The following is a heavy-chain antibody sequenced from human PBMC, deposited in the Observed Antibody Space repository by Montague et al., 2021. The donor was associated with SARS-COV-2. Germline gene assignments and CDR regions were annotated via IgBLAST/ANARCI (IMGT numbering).Heavy chain of an antibody. Sequence: SLRLSCAASGFTFSSHGMYWVRQPPGKGLEWVSEIHGRGDGTYYADSVKGRFTISRDNSKNTLYPQMNSLRVEDTAVYYCARDQNHGMDVWGQGTTVIVSS. CDR3: ARDQNHGMDV. J-gene: IGHJ6*02. CDR1: GFTFSSHG. D-gene: IGHD1-14*01. CDR2: IHGRGDGT. V-gene: IGHV3-23*01.